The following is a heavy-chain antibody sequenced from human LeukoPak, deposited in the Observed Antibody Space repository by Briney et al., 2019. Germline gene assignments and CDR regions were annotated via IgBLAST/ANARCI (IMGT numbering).Heavy chain of an antibody. V-gene: IGHV1-69*13. Sequence: SVKISCKASGGTFSSYAISWVRQAPVQRREWMGGIIPILGTANYAQKFQGRVTTTAHESTSTAYMELSSLRSEDTAVYYCARDGRSAFDIWGQGTMVTVSS. D-gene: IGHD1-26*01. CDR3: ARDGRSAFDI. CDR1: GGTFSSYA. CDR2: IIPILGTA. J-gene: IGHJ3*02.